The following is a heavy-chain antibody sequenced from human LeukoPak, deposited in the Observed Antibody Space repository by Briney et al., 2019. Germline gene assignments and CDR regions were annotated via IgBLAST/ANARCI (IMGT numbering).Heavy chain of an antibody. J-gene: IGHJ4*02. D-gene: IGHD6-13*01. CDR1: GYTFTSYG. CDR2: ISAYNGNT. Sequence: ASVKVSCKASGYTFTSYGMSWVRQAPGQGLEWMGWISAYNGNTNYAQKLQGRVTMTTDTSTSTAYMELRSLRSDDSAVYYCARDPCQIFSSWYQFDYWGQGTLVTVSS. V-gene: IGHV1-18*01. CDR3: ARDPCQIFSSWYQFDY.